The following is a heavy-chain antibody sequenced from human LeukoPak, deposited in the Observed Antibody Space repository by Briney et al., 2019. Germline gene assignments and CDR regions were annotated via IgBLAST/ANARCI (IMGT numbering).Heavy chain of an antibody. V-gene: IGHV3-11*01. D-gene: IGHD3-22*01. CDR2: ISSSGSNI. J-gene: IGHJ4*02. CDR3: ARDSRKRAESGTRWTYYYDSSGYYLDY. Sequence: GGSLRLSCAASGFTFSDYYMSWIRQAPGKGLEGVSYISSSGSNIYYADSVKGRFTISRDNAKISLYLQMTSLRAEATAAYYCARDSRKRAESGTRWTYYYDSSGYYLDYWGQGTLVTVSS. CDR1: GFTFSDYY.